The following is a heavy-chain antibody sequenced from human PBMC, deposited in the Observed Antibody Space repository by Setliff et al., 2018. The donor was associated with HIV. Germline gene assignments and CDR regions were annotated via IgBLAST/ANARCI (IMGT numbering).Heavy chain of an antibody. J-gene: IGHJ5*02. D-gene: IGHD4-17*01. CDR2: ISPSGDRT. Sequence: ASVKVSCKASGYAFTSQFMHWVRQAPGQGLEWMGIISPSGDRTTYAQRFRGRVTMTSDTSTGTAYMELRSLRSDDTAVYYCTIDYGDYEGWFDPWGQGTLVTVSS. CDR1: GYAFTSQF. CDR3: TIDYGDYEGWFDP. V-gene: IGHV1-46*03.